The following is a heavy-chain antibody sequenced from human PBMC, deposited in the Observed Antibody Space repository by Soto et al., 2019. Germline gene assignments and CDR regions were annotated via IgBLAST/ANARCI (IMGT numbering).Heavy chain of an antibody. CDR3: SKALGLFEYSTLPSLFDS. CDR1: GFTFSSYA. V-gene: IGHV3-30*18. D-gene: IGHD6-6*01. Sequence: QVQLVDSGGGVVQPGRSLRLSCAASGFTFSSYAMHWVRQAPGKGLEWVGFISHDGNNKYYGDSVKGRFTISRDNSRNTLYLQMDGLRAEDTAVYYCSKALGLFEYSTLPSLFDSGGQGTLVTVSS. J-gene: IGHJ4*02. CDR2: ISHDGNNK.